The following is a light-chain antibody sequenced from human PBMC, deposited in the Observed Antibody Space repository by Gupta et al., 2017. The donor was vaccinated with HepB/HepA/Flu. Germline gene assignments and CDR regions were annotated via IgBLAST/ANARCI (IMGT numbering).Light chain of an antibody. CDR3: QHDSSSPFT. CDR2: GAS. J-gene: IGKJ4*01. Sequence: EIVFTQSPVTLCFSPGERATPSCRASQSVSSSYLAWYQQKPGQAPRLLIYGASSRDTGIPDRFSGSGCGTEFTLTISRREPEDFAVYYCQHDSSSPFTVGRGTKVDIK. CDR1: QSVSSSY. V-gene: IGKV3-20*01.